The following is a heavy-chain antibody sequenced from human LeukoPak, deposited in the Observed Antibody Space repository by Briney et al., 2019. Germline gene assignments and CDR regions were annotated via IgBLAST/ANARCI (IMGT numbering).Heavy chain of an antibody. J-gene: IGHJ6*03. V-gene: IGHV4-30-2*01. D-gene: IGHD1-1*01. CDR1: GGSISSGGYY. CDR2: NYQSEIT. CDR3: ARGGSISNQHNSPNYYYYYMDV. Sequence: TSETLSLTCNVSGGSISSGGYYWSWIRQPPGKGLEWIGYNYQSEITYYNPSLKSRATISVDRSKNQLSLKLTSVTAADTAVYYCARGGSISNQHNSPNYYYYYMDVWGKGTTVTVSS.